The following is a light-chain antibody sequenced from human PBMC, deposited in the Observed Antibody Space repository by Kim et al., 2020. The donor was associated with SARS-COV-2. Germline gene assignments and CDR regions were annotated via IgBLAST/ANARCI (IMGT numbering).Light chain of an antibody. Sequence: VSPGERATLSCRASQSVSSNLAWYQQKPGQAPRLLIYGASTRATGIPARFSGSGSGTEFTLIISSLQSEDFAVYYCQQYNNWPPDTFGQGTKLEI. CDR3: QQYNNWPPDT. J-gene: IGKJ2*01. CDR1: QSVSSN. V-gene: IGKV3-15*01. CDR2: GAS.